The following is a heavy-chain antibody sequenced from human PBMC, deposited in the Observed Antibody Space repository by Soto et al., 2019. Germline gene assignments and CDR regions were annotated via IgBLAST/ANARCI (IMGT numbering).Heavy chain of an antibody. J-gene: IGHJ4*02. CDR3: ARRYGSCFDY. V-gene: IGHV4-59*08. Sequence: QVQLQESGPGLVKPSETLSLTCTVSGGSISSYYWSWIRQPPGKGLEWIGYIYYSGSTNYNPSLKSPINISVDTSKKHFSLKLSSVTAADKGGYYCARRYGSCFDYWGQGTLVTVSS. CDR1: GGSISSYY. CDR2: IYYSGST. D-gene: IGHD5-18*01.